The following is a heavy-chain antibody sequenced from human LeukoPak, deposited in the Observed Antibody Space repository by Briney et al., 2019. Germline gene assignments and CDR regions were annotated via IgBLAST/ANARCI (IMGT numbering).Heavy chain of an antibody. CDR1: GFTFSGYW. J-gene: IGHJ4*02. Sequence: GGSLRLSCAASGFTFSGYWMNWARQAPGKGLEWVASINHNGNVNYYVDSVKGRFTISRDNSKNTLYLQMSSLRAEDTAIYYCAKDTSTRWYSSTPLPGDYWGQGTLVTVSS. CDR2: INHNGNVN. D-gene: IGHD6-13*01. V-gene: IGHV3-7*03. CDR3: AKDTSTRWYSSTPLPGDY.